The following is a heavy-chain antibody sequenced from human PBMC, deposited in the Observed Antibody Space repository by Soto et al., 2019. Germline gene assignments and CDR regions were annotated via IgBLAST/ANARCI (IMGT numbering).Heavy chain of an antibody. J-gene: IGHJ1*01. D-gene: IGHD3-22*01. CDR2: IYYSGLT. CDR3: ARDLDGLHDDTSGPFPRPG. V-gene: IGHV4-31*03. Sequence: SETLSLTCSVSGDSISTEGYYWSWIRQHPGKGLEWIGYIYYSGLTSYNPSLKSRVTISRATSKNQFSLKVSSVTVADTAVYYCARDLDGLHDDTSGPFPRPGWGQGTLVTVSS. CDR1: GDSISTEGYY.